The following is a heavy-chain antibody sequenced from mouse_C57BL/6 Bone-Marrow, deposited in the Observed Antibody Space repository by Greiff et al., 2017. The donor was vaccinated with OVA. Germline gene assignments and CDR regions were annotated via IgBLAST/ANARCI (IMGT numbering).Heavy chain of an antibody. J-gene: IGHJ2*01. CDR3: TGFYYGY. CDR2: IRLKSDNYAT. CDR1: GFTFSNYW. V-gene: IGHV6-3*01. Sequence: EVKLQESGGGLVQPGGSMKLSCVASGFTFSNYWMNWVRQSPEKGLEWVAQIRLKSDNYATHYAESVKGRFTISRDDSKSSVYLKMNNLRAEDTGIYYCTGFYYGYWGQGTTLTVSS. D-gene: IGHD1-1*01.